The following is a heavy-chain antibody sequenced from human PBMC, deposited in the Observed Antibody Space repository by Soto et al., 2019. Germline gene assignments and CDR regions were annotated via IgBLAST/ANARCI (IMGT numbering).Heavy chain of an antibody. CDR1: GFTLSSYA. J-gene: IGHJ6*02. D-gene: IGHD2-15*01. CDR2: ISSSSSNT. Sequence: GWSLRLSCAASGFTLSSYAMSWVRQAPGKGLEWVSAISSSSSNTYYADSVKGRFTIYRGNAKNSLYLQMNSLRADDTAVYYCARAGYGGYCSGGSCSDQRRLNGMDVRGQGTTVTVSS. V-gene: IGHV3-21*01. CDR3: ARAGYGGYCSGGSCSDQRRLNGMDV.